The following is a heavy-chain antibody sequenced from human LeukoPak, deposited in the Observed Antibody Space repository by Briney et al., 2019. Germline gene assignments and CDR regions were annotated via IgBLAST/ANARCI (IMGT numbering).Heavy chain of an antibody. CDR3: ARYGFSSSWQGGWHAFDI. J-gene: IGHJ3*02. D-gene: IGHD6-13*01. V-gene: IGHV1-46*01. CDR2: INPTVGDT. CDR1: GYTLTSYY. Sequence: ASVKVSCKASGYTLTSYYMHWVRQAPGQGLEWIGIINPTVGDTIYAQKFQGRVTMTRDMSTSTVYVELSSLRSDDTAVYYCARYGFSSSWQGGWHAFDIWGQGTMVTVS.